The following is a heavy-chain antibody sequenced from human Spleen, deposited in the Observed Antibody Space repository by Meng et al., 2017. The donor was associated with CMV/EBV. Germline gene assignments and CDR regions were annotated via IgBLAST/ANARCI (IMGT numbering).Heavy chain of an antibody. CDR3: ATEKDY. V-gene: IGHV3-30*04. Sequence: GESLKISCAASGFTFSSYAMHWVRQAPGKGLEWVAVISYDGSNKYYADSVKGRFTISRDNSKNTLYLQMNSLRAEDTAVYYCATEKDYWGHGTLVTVSS. J-gene: IGHJ4*01. CDR2: ISYDGSNK. CDR1: GFTFSSYA.